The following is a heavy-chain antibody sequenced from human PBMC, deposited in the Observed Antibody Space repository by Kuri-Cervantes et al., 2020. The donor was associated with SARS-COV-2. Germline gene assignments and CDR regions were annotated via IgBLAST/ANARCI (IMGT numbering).Heavy chain of an antibody. Sequence: GGCLRPSCAASGFTFSSYSMHWVRQAPGKGMEWVAVISYDGSNKYYAGSVKGRFTISRDNSKNTLYLKMSSLSAEDTAVYYCARSILTIFEAMDVWGKGTTVTVSS. J-gene: IGHJ6*03. CDR3: ARSILTIFEAMDV. V-gene: IGHV3-30-3*01. D-gene: IGHD3-3*01. CDR2: ISYDGSNK. CDR1: GFTFSSYS.